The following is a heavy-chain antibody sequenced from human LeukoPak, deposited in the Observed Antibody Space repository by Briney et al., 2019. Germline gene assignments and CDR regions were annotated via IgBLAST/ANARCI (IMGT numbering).Heavy chain of an antibody. D-gene: IGHD6-13*01. V-gene: IGHV1-69*13. CDR3: AREAAAAGENYFDY. J-gene: IGHJ4*02. CDR1: GGTFSSYA. CDR2: IIPIFGTA. Sequence: GASVKVPCKASGGTFSSYAISWVRQAPGQGLEWMGGIIPIFGTAKYAQKFQGRVTITADESTSTAYMELSSLRSEDTAVYYFAREAAAAGENYFDYWGQGTLVTVSS.